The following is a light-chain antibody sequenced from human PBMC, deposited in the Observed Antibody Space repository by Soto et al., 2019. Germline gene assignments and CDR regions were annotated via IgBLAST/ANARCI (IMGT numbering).Light chain of an antibody. CDR1: QYINTR. J-gene: IGKJ1*01. V-gene: IGKV3-11*01. CDR3: HQRQSWPRT. CDR2: QTS. Sequence: EILLTQSPATLSSFPGDRVTLSCRASQYINTRLAWYQHRPGQAPRLLIYQTSIRAAGIPARFSASGSGTDLTLTISDVQPEDFALYYCHQRQSWPRTFGQGTKVDIK.